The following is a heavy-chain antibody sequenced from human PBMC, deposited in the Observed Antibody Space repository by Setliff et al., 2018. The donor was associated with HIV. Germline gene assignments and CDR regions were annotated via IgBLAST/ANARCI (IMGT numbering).Heavy chain of an antibody. CDR3: ARGSRGIVVVIPQPRLFDY. CDR1: GFTFSSYR. J-gene: IGHJ4*02. CDR2: IYHGGST. D-gene: IGHD2-21*01. V-gene: IGHV4-4*02. Sequence: LSLSCAASGFTFSSYRMNWVRQPPGKGLEWIGEIYHGGSTNYNPSLNSRVTISVDKSKNQFSLNLRSVTAADTAVYYCARGSRGIVVVIPQPRLFDYWGQGTLVTVSS.